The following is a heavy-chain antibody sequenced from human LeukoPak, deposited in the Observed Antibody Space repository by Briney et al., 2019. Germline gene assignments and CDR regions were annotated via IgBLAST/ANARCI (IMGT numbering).Heavy chain of an antibody. Sequence: ASVKVSCKASGGTFSSYAISWVRQAPGQGLEWMGRIIPILGIANYAQKFQGRVTITADKSTSTAYMELSSLRSEDTAVYYCARGTYYDSSGYYIDYWGQGTLVTVSS. V-gene: IGHV1-69*04. CDR3: ARGTYYDSSGYYIDY. D-gene: IGHD3-22*01. CDR1: GGTFSSYA. CDR2: IIPILGIA. J-gene: IGHJ4*02.